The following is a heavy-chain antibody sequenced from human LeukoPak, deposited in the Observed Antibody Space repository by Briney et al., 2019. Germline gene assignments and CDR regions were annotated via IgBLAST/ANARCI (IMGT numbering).Heavy chain of an antibody. J-gene: IGHJ6*03. CDR2: ISAGSSHM. Sequence: GGSLRLSCAASGFTFSIYNMNWVRQAPGKGLEWVSSISAGSSHMYYADSVKGRFTISRENAKNSLYLEMNSLRAEDTAVYYCAKGGRENGYYMDVWGKGTTVAVSS. CDR1: GFTFSIYN. CDR3: AKGGRENGYYMDV. V-gene: IGHV3-21*01. D-gene: IGHD1-26*01.